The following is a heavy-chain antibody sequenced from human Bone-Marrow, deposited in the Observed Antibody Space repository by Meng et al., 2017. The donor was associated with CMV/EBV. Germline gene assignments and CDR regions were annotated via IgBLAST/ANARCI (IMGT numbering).Heavy chain of an antibody. J-gene: IGHJ3*02. D-gene: IGHD3-22*01. CDR2: VDPEDGET. CDR3: ATGATMIVVPNLNDAFDI. CDR1: TFTDYS. V-gene: IGHV1-69-2*01. Sequence: TFTDYSMHLVLQAPGRGLEWMRLVDPEDGETIYAEKFQGRVTIAADTSTDTAYMELSSLISEDTAVYYCATGATMIVVPNLNDAFDIWGQGTMVTVSS.